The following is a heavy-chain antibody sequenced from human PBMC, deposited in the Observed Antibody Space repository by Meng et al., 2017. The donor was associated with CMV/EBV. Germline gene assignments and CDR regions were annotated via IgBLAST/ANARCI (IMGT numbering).Heavy chain of an antibody. V-gene: IGHV3-7*01. D-gene: IGHD5-24*01. J-gene: IGHJ4*02. CDR2: IKEDGAEK. Sequence: GGSLKISCAASGFTLSRYWMTWVRQAPGKGLEWVANIKEDGAEKYYVDSVKGRFTISRDNAKNSLFLHMNSLRADDTAVYYCARGRSPRFGGQGTLVTVSS. CDR3: ARGRSPRF. CDR1: GFTLSRYW.